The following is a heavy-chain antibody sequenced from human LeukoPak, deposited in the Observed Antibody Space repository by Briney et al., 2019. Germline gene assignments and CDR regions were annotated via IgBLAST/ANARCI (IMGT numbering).Heavy chain of an antibody. CDR2: VNLDSGVT. Sequence: ASVKVSCKASGNTFSDYYMHWVRQAPGRGLEWMGCVNLDSGVTDYAQKFQGRITMTRDTSISTAYMDLSSLKSDDTGIYFCAREPIRVFDYFDLWGRGTLVSVSS. CDR3: AREPIRVFDYFDL. D-gene: IGHD3-9*01. CDR1: GNTFSDYY. J-gene: IGHJ2*01. V-gene: IGHV1-2*02.